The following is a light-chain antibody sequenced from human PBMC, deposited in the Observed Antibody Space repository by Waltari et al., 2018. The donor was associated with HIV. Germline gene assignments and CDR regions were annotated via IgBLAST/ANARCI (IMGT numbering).Light chain of an antibody. CDR3: QSYSDWPRA. CDR1: QSVSTN. V-gene: IGKV3-15*01. Sequence: DIVVTQFPAALSVSPAERASLSCIASQSVSTNLAWYHQVSGQAPRLLISDSSNRSTGVPDRFSGGESVTHFTLTISSLQSEDSGVYYCQSYSDWPRAFGLGTKVEV. J-gene: IGKJ1*01. CDR2: DSS.